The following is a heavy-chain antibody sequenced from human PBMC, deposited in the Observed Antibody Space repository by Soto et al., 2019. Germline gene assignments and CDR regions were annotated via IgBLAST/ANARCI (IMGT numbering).Heavy chain of an antibody. V-gene: IGHV3-33*01. CDR2: IWYDGSNK. J-gene: IGHJ6*02. CDR1: GFTFSSYG. D-gene: IGHD3-9*01. Sequence: VGSLRLSCAASGFTFSSYGMHWVRQAPGKGLEWVAVIWYDGSNKYYADSVKGRFTISRDNSKNTLYLQMNSLRAEDTAVYYCARDGNYDILTGYYIHYYGMDVWGQGTTVTVSS. CDR3: ARDGNYDILTGYYIHYYGMDV.